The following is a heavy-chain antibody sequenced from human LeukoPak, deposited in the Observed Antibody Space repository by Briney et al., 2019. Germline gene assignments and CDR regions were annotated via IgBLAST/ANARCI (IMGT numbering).Heavy chain of an antibody. V-gene: IGHV1-2*02. CDR3: ARVSTLIAVAGDFDY. J-gene: IGHJ4*02. CDR2: INPNSGGA. CDR1: GYTFTGYY. Sequence: ASVKVSCKASGYTFTGYYMHWVRQAPGQGLQWMGWINPNSGGANYAQKFQGRVTKTRDTSISTAYMELSRLRSDDTAVYYCARVSTLIAVAGDFDYWGQGTLVTVSS. D-gene: IGHD6-19*01.